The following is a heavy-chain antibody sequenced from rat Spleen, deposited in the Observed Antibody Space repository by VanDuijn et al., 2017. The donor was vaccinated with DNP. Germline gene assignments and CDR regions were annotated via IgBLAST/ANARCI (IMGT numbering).Heavy chain of an antibody. V-gene: IGHV2-1*01. J-gene: IGHJ2*01. CDR1: GFSLTSNS. CDR2: IWSGGST. Sequence: QVQLKESGPGLVQPSQTLSLTCTVSGFSLTSNSVHWVRQPPGKGLEWVGAIWSGGSTDYNSALKSRLSISRDTSKSQVFLKMNSLQTEDTAIYFCTRDRGTAVVTPFDYWGQGVMVTVSS. D-gene: IGHD1-1*01. CDR3: TRDRGTAVVTPFDY.